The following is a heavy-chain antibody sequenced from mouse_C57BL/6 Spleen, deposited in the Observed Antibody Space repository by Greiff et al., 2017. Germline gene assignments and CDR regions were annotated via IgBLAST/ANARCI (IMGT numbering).Heavy chain of an antibody. V-gene: IGHV14-1*01. Sequence: VQLQQSGAELVRPGASVKLSCTASGFNIKDYYMHWVKQRPEQGLEWIGRIDPEDGDTEYAPKFQGKATMTADTSSNTAYLQLSSLTSEDTAVYYCTTYPNYYGSSYWYFDVWGTGTTVTVSS. J-gene: IGHJ1*03. CDR2: IDPEDGDT. D-gene: IGHD1-1*01. CDR3: TTYPNYYGSSYWYFDV. CDR1: GFNIKDYY.